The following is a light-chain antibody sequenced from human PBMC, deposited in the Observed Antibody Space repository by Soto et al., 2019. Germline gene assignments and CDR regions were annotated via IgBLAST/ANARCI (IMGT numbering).Light chain of an antibody. CDR3: AAWDDRLSAYV. J-gene: IGLJ1*01. V-gene: IGLV2-14*01. CDR2: EVN. Sequence: QSVLAQPASLSGSPGQSITISCTGTSSDIGAYDYVSWFQQHPGKAPKLMISEVNNQRPSGVPDRFSDSKSGTSAFLAISGLRSEDEADYYCAAWDDRLSAYVFGTGTKVTVL. CDR1: SSDIGAYDY.